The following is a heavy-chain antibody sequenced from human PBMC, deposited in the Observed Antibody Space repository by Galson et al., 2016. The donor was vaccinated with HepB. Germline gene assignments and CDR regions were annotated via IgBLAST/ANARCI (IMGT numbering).Heavy chain of an antibody. Sequence: SLRLSCAASGFIVSSHYMNWVRQAPGKGLEWVSIIYGGGATYYADSVKGRFTISRDNPTNTLHLQMNSLRAEDTAVYYCAREPGRIAAAGHLDSWGQGTLVTVSS. CDR1: GFIVSSHY. V-gene: IGHV3-53*01. J-gene: IGHJ4*02. D-gene: IGHD6-13*01. CDR3: AREPGRIAAAGHLDS. CDR2: IYGGGAT.